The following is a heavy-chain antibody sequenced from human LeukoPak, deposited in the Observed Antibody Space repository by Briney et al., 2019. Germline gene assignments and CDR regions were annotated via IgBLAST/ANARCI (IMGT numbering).Heavy chain of an antibody. D-gene: IGHD5-18*01. V-gene: IGHV7-4-1*02. CDR3: GRDPKLGIRGYTYGYIDH. J-gene: IGHJ4*02. CDR2: VNTNTGNP. CDR1: GYTFTNNA. Sequence: ASVKVSCKTSGYTFTNNAINWVRQAPGQGLEWMGWVNTNTGNPSYAQGFFTGRYVFSLDTSASTAYLQINGLKADDTAVYYCGRDPKLGIRGYTYGYIDHWGQGTLLTVAS.